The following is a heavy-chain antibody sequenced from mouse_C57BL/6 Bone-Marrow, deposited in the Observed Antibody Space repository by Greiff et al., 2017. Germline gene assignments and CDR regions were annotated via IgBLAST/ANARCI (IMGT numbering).Heavy chain of an antibody. V-gene: IGHV14-4*01. Sequence: SGAELVRPGASVKLSCTASGFNIKDDYMHWVKQRPEQGLEWIGWIDPENGDTEYASKFQGKATITADTSSNTAYLQLSSLTSEDTAVYYCTTYYYVFAYWGQGTLVTVSA. D-gene: IGHD1-1*01. CDR2: IDPENGDT. CDR3: TTYYYVFAY. J-gene: IGHJ3*01. CDR1: GFNIKDDY.